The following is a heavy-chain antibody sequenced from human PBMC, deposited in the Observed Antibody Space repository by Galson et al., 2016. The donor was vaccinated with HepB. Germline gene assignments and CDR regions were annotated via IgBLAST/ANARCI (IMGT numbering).Heavy chain of an antibody. V-gene: IGHV4-59*01. J-gene: IGHJ4*02. Sequence: EPLSLTCTVSGDSISSYSWTWIRQPPGKGLECIGSFYYSGSTRYSPSLKSRVTISLDTSKNHFSLKLSSVTAADTAVYYCARVRTTSSTGGFYYFDYWGQGTLVTVSS. CDR2: FYYSGST. D-gene: IGHD2-2*01. CDR3: ARVRTTSSTGGFYYFDY. CDR1: GDSISSYS.